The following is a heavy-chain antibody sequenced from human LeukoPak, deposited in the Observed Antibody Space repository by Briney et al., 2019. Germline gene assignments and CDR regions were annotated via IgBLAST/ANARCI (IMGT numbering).Heavy chain of an antibody. J-gene: IGHJ4*02. CDR2: ISVYNGNT. CDR3: ARDQRALGGRFGVVSY. D-gene: IGHD3-3*01. V-gene: IGHV1-18*01. Sequence: ASVKVSCKASGYTFTSYGISWVRQAPGQGLEWMGWISVYNGNTNYAQKLQGRVTMTTDTSTSTAYMELRSLRSDDTAVYYCARDQRALGGRFGVVSYWGQGTLVTVSS. CDR1: GYTFTSYG.